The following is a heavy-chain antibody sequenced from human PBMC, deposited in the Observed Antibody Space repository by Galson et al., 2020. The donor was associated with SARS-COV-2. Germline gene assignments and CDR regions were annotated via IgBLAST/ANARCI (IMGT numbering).Heavy chain of an antibody. Sequence: GGSLRLSCAASGFTFSSYGMHWVRQAPGKGLEWVAVISYNGSNKYYADSVQGRFTISRDNSKNTLYLQMNSLRAEDTAVYYCAKEGAPLLWFGDPLDYWGQGTLVTVSS. J-gene: IGHJ4*02. D-gene: IGHD3-10*01. CDR1: GFTFSSYG. V-gene: IGHV3-30*18. CDR3: AKEGAPLLWFGDPLDY. CDR2: ISYNGSNK.